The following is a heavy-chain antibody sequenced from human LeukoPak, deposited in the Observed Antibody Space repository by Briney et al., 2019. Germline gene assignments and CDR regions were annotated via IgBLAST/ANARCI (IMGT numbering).Heavy chain of an antibody. Sequence: SETLSLTCTVSGGSISSSSYYWGWIRQPPGKGLEWIGSIYYSGSTYYNPSLKSRVTISVDTSKNQFSLKLSSVTAADTAVYYCARIIGSGSLYYFDYWGQGTLVTVSS. V-gene: IGHV4-39*07. J-gene: IGHJ4*02. CDR2: IYYSGST. CDR3: ARIIGSGSLYYFDY. CDR1: GGSISSSSYY. D-gene: IGHD3-10*01.